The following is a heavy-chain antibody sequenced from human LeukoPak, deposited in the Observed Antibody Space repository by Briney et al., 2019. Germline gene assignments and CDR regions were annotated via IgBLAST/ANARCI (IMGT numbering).Heavy chain of an antibody. CDR1: GGSISSGGYY. D-gene: IGHD6-13*01. CDR2: IYYSGST. CDR3: ARGAAAGRWKPWFDP. J-gene: IGHJ5*02. V-gene: IGHV4-31*03. Sequence: SETLSLTCTVSGGSISSGGYYWSWIRQHPGKGLEWIGYIYYSGSTYYNPSLKSRVTISVDTSKNQFSLKLSSVTAADTAVYYCARGAAAGRWKPWFDPWGQGTLVTVSS.